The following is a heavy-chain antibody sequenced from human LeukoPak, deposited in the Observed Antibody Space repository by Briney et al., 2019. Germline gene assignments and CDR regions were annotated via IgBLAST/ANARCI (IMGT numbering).Heavy chain of an antibody. D-gene: IGHD6-19*01. J-gene: IGHJ4*02. V-gene: IGHV3-23*01. Sequence: AGGSLRLSCAASGFTFSSHAMNWVRQAPGKGLEWVSAISGSGGSTYYADSVKGRFTISRDNSKNTLYVQMTSLRAEDTAIYYCAKVMAVAARRGNIDYWGQGTLVTVSS. CDR1: GFTFSSHA. CDR2: ISGSGGST. CDR3: AKVMAVAARRGNIDY.